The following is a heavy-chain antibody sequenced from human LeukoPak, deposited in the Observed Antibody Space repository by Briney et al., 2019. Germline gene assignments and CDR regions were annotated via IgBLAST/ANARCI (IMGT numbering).Heavy chain of an antibody. CDR2: INHSGST. D-gene: IGHD2-8*01. J-gene: IGHJ1*01. V-gene: IGHV4-34*01. CDR1: GGSFSGYY. CDR3: ASRMSPMVGFQH. Sequence: KPSETLSLTCAVYGGSFSGYYWSWIRQPRGKGLEWIGEINHSGSTNYNPSLKSRVTISVDTSKNQFSLKLSSVTAADTAVYYCASRMSPMVGFQHWGQGTLVTVSS.